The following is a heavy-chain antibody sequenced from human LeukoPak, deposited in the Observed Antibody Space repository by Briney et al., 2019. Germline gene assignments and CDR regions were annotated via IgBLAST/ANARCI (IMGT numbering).Heavy chain of an antibody. V-gene: IGHV3-23*01. D-gene: IGHD3-10*01. Sequence: GGSLRLSCAASGFTFSSYAMSWVRQAPGKGLEWVSAISGSGGSTYYADSVKGRFTISRDNSKNTLYLQMNSMRAEDTAVYYCAKRVGTMVRGPSNWFDPWGQGTLVTVSS. J-gene: IGHJ5*02. CDR2: ISGSGGST. CDR3: AKRVGTMVRGPSNWFDP. CDR1: GFTFSSYA.